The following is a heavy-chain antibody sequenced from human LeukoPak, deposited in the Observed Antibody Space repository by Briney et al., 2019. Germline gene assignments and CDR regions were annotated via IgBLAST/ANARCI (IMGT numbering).Heavy chain of an antibody. CDR3: AKHPRIQLWLIGVDY. CDR1: GFTFSSYD. CDR2: INIAGDT. D-gene: IGHD5-18*01. Sequence: GGSLRLSCAASGFTFSSYDMHWVRQATGKGLELVSSINIAGDTYSPGSVKGRFTISRDNSKNTLYLQMNSLRAEDTAVYYCAKHPRIQLWLIGVDYWGQGTLVTVSS. V-gene: IGHV3-13*01. J-gene: IGHJ4*02.